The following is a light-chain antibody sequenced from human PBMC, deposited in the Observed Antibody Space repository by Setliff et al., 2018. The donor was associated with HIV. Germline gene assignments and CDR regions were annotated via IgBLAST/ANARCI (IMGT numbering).Light chain of an antibody. J-gene: IGLJ1*01. CDR2: EVS. Sequence: QSVLTQPASVSGSPGQSITISCTGTSSDVGAYNYVSWYQQHPGKAPKLVIYEVSNRPSGVSNRFSGSKSGNTASLTISGLQAEDEADYYCSSYITNSTSYVFGTGTKVTVL. CDR1: SSDVGAYNY. V-gene: IGLV2-14*01. CDR3: SSYITNSTSYV.